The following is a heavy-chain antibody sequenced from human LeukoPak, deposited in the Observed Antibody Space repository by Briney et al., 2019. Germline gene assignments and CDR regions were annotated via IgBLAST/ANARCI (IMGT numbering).Heavy chain of an antibody. Sequence: ASVKASCKASGYTFTRYYMHSVRQAPGQRLEWMGWINANSGGTNYAQKFQGRVTMTRDTSISTAYMELSRLRSDDTALYYCAKAYSSSWYEVVDFWGQGTLVTVSS. CDR3: AKAYSSSWYEVVDF. V-gene: IGHV1-2*02. J-gene: IGHJ4*02. CDR2: INANSGGT. CDR1: GYTFTRYY. D-gene: IGHD6-13*01.